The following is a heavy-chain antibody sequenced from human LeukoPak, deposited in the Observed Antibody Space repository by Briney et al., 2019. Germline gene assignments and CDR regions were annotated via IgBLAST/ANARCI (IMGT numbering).Heavy chain of an antibody. CDR2: ISAYNGNT. J-gene: IGHJ4*02. CDR3: ARDSSGWSLTGD. D-gene: IGHD6-19*01. CDR1: GYTFTSYG. V-gene: IGHV1-18*04. Sequence: ASVKVSCKASGYTFTSYGISWVRQAPGQGLEWMGWISAYNGNTNYAQKLQGRVTMTADTSTSTAYMELRSLRSDDTAVYYCARDSSGWSLTGDWGQGTLVTVSS.